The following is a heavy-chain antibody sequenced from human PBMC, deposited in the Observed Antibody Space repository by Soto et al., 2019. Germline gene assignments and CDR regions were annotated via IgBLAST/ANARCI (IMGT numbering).Heavy chain of an antibody. J-gene: IGHJ4*02. V-gene: IGHV3-15*01. D-gene: IGHD3-16*01. Sequence: GGSLRLSCAASGFLFSNAWMSWVRQGPGKGLEWVARIKSQSDGGATEYAAVVKGRFTISRDDSNNAAYLQMDSLTSDDTGVYYCLKAPIKLWPYDYWGQGTQVTVSS. CDR2: IKSQSDGGAT. CDR3: LKAPIKLWPYDY. CDR1: GFLFSNAW.